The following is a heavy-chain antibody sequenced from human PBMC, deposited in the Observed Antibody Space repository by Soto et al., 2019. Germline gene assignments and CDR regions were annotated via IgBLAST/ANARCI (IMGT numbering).Heavy chain of an antibody. CDR2: IYYSGST. Sequence: SETLSLTCTVSGGSISSYYWSWIRQPPGKGLEWIGYIYYSGSTNYNPSLKSRVTISVDTSKNQFSLKLGSVTAADTAVYYCARALSGSYGYWGQGTLVTVSS. CDR1: GGSISSYY. D-gene: IGHD1-26*01. V-gene: IGHV4-59*01. CDR3: ARALSGSYGY. J-gene: IGHJ4*02.